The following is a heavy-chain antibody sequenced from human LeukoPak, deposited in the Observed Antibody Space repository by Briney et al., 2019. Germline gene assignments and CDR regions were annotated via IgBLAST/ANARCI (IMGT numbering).Heavy chain of an antibody. CDR3: ARASGWELHY. D-gene: IGHD1-26*01. CDR2: INPSGGSS. CDR1: GYTFSSYY. J-gene: IGHJ4*02. Sequence: ASVKVSCKASGYTFSSYYMHWARQAPGQGLEWMGIINPSGGSSTYAQKFQGRVTMTRDMSTSTVYMELSSLGSEDTAVYYCARASGWELHYWGQGTLVAVS. V-gene: IGHV1-46*01.